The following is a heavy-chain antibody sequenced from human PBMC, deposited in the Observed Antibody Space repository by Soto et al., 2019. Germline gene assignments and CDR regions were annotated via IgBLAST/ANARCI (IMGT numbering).Heavy chain of an antibody. CDR3: ARLGGDTSDFEY. Sequence: PGESLKISCQGSGYSFTIYWIAWVRQMPGKGLEWMGIIYPGDSDTRYSPSFQGQVTISADKSVSTAYLQWSSLKASDAAMYYCARLGGDTSDFEYWGQGTLVTVSS. V-gene: IGHV5-51*01. D-gene: IGHD3-16*01. J-gene: IGHJ4*02. CDR2: IYPGDSDT. CDR1: GYSFTIYW.